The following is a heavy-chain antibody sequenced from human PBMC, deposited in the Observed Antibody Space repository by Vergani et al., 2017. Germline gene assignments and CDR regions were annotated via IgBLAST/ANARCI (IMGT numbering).Heavy chain of an antibody. V-gene: IGHV1-69*06. Sequence: QVQLVQSGAEVKKPGSSVKVSCKASGGTFSSYAISWVRQAPGQGLEWMGRIIPIFGTANYAQKFQGRVTMTEDTSTDTAYMELSSLRSEDTAVYYCATDGWMVRGALEHWGQGTLVTVSS. D-gene: IGHD3-10*01. CDR2: IIPIFGTA. CDR1: GGTFSSYA. J-gene: IGHJ1*01. CDR3: ATDGWMVRGALEH.